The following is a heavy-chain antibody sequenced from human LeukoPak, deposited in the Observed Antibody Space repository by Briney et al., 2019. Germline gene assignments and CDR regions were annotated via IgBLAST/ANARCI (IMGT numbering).Heavy chain of an antibody. CDR1: GGSISSGSYY. J-gene: IGHJ6*04. Sequence: SETLSLTCTVSGGSISSGSYYWSWIRQPAGKGLEWIGRIYTGGSTNYNPSLKSRVTISVDTSKNQFSLKLSSVTAADTAVYYCARTGPSDVWGKGTTVTVSS. CDR3: ARTGPSDV. V-gene: IGHV4-61*02. CDR2: IYTGGST.